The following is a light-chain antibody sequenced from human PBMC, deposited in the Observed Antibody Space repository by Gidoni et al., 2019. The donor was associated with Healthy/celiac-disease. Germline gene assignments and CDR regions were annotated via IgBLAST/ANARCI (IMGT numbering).Light chain of an antibody. V-gene: IGKV3-11*01. Sequence: ELVLTQSPATLSLSPGEGATLSCRASQSVSSYLAWYQQKPGQAPRLLLYDASNRATGIPARFSGSGSGTDFTLTISSLEPEDFAVYYCQQRSNWPPLTFGGGTKVEIK. CDR1: QSVSSY. J-gene: IGKJ4*01. CDR2: DAS. CDR3: QQRSNWPPLT.